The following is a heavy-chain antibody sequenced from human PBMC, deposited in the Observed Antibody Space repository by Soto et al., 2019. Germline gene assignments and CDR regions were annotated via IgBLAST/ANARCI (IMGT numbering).Heavy chain of an antibody. V-gene: IGHV2-5*01. CDR2: IYWNDDK. D-gene: IGHD3-9*01. CDR1: GFSLSTGGVA. Sequence: SGPTLANPTQTVTLTCTFSGFSLSTGGVAVGWIRQPPGKALEWLALIYWNDDKLYSPSLKTRLTVTKDTSKNQVVLTMTNVGPVDTATYYCAHKLRYLDPMDVWGQGTTVTVSS. CDR3: AHKLRYLDPMDV. J-gene: IGHJ6*02.